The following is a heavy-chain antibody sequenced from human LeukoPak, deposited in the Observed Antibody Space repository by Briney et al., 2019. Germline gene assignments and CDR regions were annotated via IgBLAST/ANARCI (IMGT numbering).Heavy chain of an antibody. Sequence: GGSLRLSCAASGFTVSSNYMSWVRQAPGKGLEWVSVIYSGGSTYYADSVKGRFTISRDNSKNTLYLQMNSLRAEDTAVYYCAREATPYGDYGDAFDIWGQGTMVTVSS. CDR2: IYSGGST. CDR3: AREATPYGDYGDAFDI. CDR1: GFTVSSNY. V-gene: IGHV3-53*01. D-gene: IGHD4-17*01. J-gene: IGHJ3*02.